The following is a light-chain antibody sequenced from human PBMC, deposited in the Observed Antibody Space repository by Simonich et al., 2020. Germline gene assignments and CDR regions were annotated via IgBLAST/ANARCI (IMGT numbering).Light chain of an antibody. CDR1: SSNIGSNT. J-gene: IGLJ3*02. CDR2: RNN. Sequence: QSVLTQPPSASGTPGQRVTISCSGSSSNIGSNTVNWYQQLPGTAPQLLIYRNNQRTSGVPDRFSGSKSGTSASLAISGLQSEDEADYYCAAWDDSLNGWVFGGGTKLTVL. V-gene: IGLV1-44*01. CDR3: AAWDDSLNGWV.